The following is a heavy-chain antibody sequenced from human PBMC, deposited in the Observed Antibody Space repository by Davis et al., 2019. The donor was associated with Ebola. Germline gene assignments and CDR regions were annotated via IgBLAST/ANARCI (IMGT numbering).Heavy chain of an antibody. Sequence: PGGSLRLSCKASGYTFIRYWIGWVRQMPGKGLEWMGVIYPGDSDTRYSPSFQGQVTISADKSISTAYLQWSSLKASDTAMYYCASQGASDIWGQGTMVTVSS. CDR2: IYPGDSDT. V-gene: IGHV5-51*01. CDR1: GYTFIRYW. D-gene: IGHD4/OR15-4a*01. J-gene: IGHJ3*02. CDR3: ASQGASDI.